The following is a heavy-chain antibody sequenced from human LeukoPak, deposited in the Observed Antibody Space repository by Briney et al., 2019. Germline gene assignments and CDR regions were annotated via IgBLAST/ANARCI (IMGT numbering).Heavy chain of an antibody. V-gene: IGHV3-30*01. Sequence: ARSLRLSCAASGFTFSSYAMHWVRQAPGKGLEGVAVISYDGSNKYYADSVKVRFTISRDNSKNTLYLQMNSLRAEDTAVYYCARGYPGYMDVWGKGTTVTVSS. D-gene: IGHD3-16*02. CDR2: ISYDGSNK. CDR3: ARGYPGYMDV. CDR1: GFTFSSYA. J-gene: IGHJ6*03.